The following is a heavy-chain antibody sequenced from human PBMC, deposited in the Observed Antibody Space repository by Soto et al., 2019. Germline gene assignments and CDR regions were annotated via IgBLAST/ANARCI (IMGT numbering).Heavy chain of an antibody. CDR1: GYTFTNYA. CDR3: AAEPLGVRYCYGMDV. Sequence: ASVKVSCKASGYTFTNYAIHWVRQAPGQRLEWMGWINAGNANTKYAQKFQDRVTITGDMSTSTTYMELSSLRSEDTAVYYCAAEPLGVRYCYGMDVWGQGTTVTVSS. J-gene: IGHJ6*02. D-gene: IGHD3-10*01. V-gene: IGHV1-3*01. CDR2: INAGNANT.